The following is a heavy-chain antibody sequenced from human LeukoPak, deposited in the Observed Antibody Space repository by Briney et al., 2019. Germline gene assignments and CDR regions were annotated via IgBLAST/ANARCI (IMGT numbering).Heavy chain of an antibody. CDR2: IKQDGSEK. J-gene: IGHJ4*02. CDR1: GFTFSSYG. V-gene: IGHV3-7*01. Sequence: GRSLRLSCAASGFTFSSYGMHWVRQAPGKGLEWVANIKQDGSEKYYVDSVKGRLTISRDNAKNSLYLQMNSLRAEDTAVYYCAREAVIIPGAVDYWGQGTLVTVSS. CDR3: AREAVIIPGAVDY. D-gene: IGHD3-3*01.